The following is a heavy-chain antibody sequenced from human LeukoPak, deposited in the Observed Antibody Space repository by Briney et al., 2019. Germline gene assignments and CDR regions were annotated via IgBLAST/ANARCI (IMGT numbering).Heavy chain of an antibody. D-gene: IGHD5-12*01. Sequence: PGGSLRLSCAASGFTFSSYVMHWVRQAPGKGLEWVAVISYDGSNKYYADSVKGRFTISRDNSKNTLYLQMNSLRAEDTAVYYCAKDLGGGYDYGLDYWGQGTLVTVSS. CDR3: AKDLGGGYDYGLDY. J-gene: IGHJ4*02. V-gene: IGHV3-30*18. CDR1: GFTFSSYV. CDR2: ISYDGSNK.